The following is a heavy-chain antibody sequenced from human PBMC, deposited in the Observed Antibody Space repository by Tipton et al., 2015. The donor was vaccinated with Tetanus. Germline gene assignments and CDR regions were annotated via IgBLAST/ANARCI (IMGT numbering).Heavy chain of an antibody. J-gene: IGHJ4*02. Sequence: TLSLTCTVSGGSISNYYWSWIRQPPGKGLEWIGYIYYSGSTNYNPSLKSRVTMSLDTSKTQFSLRLSSVTAADTAVYFCARGVWFGPGPKYYFDYWGQGTLVTVSS. D-gene: IGHD3-10*01. V-gene: IGHV4-59*12. CDR2: IYYSGST. CDR3: ARGVWFGPGPKYYFDY. CDR1: GGSISNYY.